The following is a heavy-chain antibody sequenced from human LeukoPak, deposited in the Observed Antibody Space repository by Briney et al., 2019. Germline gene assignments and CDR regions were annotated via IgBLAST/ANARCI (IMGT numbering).Heavy chain of an antibody. CDR3: ASAPGYCSGGSCYGY. Sequence: SVKVSCKASGGTFSSYAISRVRQAPGQGLEWMGRIIPILGIANYAQKFQGRVTITADKSTSTAYMELSSLRSEDTAVYYCASAPGYCSGGSCYGYWGQGTLVTVSS. CDR1: GGTFSSYA. J-gene: IGHJ4*02. D-gene: IGHD2-15*01. V-gene: IGHV1-69*04. CDR2: IIPILGIA.